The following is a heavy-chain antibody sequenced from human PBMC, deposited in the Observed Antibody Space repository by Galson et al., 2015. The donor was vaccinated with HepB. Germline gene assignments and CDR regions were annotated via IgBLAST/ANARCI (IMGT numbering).Heavy chain of an antibody. CDR3: AREGQSYDAFDI. V-gene: IGHV3-21*01. J-gene: IGHJ3*02. CDR2: ISSSSSYI. Sequence: SLRLSCAASGFTFSSYSMNWVRQAPGKGLEWVSSISSSSSYIYYADSVKGRFTISRDNAKNSLYLQMNSLRAEDTAVYYCAREGQSYDAFDIWGQGTMVTVSS. D-gene: IGHD6-19*01. CDR1: GFTFSSYS.